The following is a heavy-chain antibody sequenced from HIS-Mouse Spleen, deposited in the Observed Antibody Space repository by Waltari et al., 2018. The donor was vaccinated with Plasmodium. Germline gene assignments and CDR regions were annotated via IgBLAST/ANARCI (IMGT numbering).Heavy chain of an antibody. Sequence: QVQLVQSGAEVKKPGASVKVPCTASGYTITGYHLPWVRQPPSHGLEWMGWINPNSGGTNYAQKFQGRVTMTRDTSISTAYMELSRLRSDDTAVYYCARVLGYKAAAGTFVEYFQHWGQGTLVTVSS. CDR2: INPNSGGT. J-gene: IGHJ1*01. V-gene: IGHV1-2*02. CDR3: ARVLGYKAAAGTFVEYFQH. D-gene: IGHD6-13*01. CDR1: GYTITGYH.